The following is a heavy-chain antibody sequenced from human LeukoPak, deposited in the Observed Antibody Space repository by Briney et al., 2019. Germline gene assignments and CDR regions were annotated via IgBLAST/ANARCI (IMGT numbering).Heavy chain of an antibody. CDR3: AKDISPMISHLFDY. Sequence: GGSLTLSCAASGFTFDHYPTHWVRHAPGEGLEWVSGISWNSGSIGYADSVKGRFTISRDNAKISLYLQMNSLRSEDTALYYCAKDISPMISHLFDYWGQRTLVTVSS. V-gene: IGHV3-9*01. CDR1: GFTFDHYP. CDR2: ISWNSGSI. D-gene: IGHD3-22*01. J-gene: IGHJ4*02.